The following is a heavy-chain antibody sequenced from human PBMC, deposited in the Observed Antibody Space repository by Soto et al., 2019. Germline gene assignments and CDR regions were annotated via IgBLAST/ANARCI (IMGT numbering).Heavy chain of an antibody. D-gene: IGHD1-26*01. CDR3: ARDVVGGTSAYDYGMDF. CDR1: GDIFSSHA. J-gene: IGHJ6*02. V-gene: IGHV1-69*01. Sequence: QVQLVQSGAEVQRPGSSVRVSCKVSGDIFSSHAISWVRQAPGQGLEWMGGTIPISGTVDYAQKFQGRVTIFADQFPNTAYMEVSSLRSEDTAVYYCARDVVGGTSAYDYGMDFWGQGTSVTVSS. CDR2: TIPISGTV.